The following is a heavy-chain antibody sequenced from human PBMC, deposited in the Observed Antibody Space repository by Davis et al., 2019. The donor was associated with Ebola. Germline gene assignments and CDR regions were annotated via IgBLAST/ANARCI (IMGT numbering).Heavy chain of an antibody. V-gene: IGHV4-34*01. CDR3: ARERGYDSSGYNDAFDI. J-gene: IGHJ3*02. Sequence: SETLSLTCAVHGGSFNGYYWTWIRQPPGKGLEWIGEINHIGSTSYNPSLKSRVTISVDTSKNQFSLTLSSVTAADTAVYYCARERGYDSSGYNDAFDIWGQGTMVTVSS. CDR1: GGSFNGYY. D-gene: IGHD3-22*01. CDR2: INHIGST.